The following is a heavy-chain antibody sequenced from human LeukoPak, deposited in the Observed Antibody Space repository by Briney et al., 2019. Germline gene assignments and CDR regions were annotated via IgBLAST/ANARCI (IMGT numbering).Heavy chain of an antibody. CDR3: ARTIYSGYDEDYGMDV. J-gene: IGHJ6*02. D-gene: IGHD5-12*01. V-gene: IGHV3-48*03. CDR2: ISSSGSTI. CDR1: GFTFSSYE. Sequence: GGSLRLSCAASGFTFSSYEMNWVRQAPGKGLEWVSYISSSGSTIYYADSVKGRFTICRDNAKNSLYLQMNSLRAEDTAVYYCARTIYSGYDEDYGMDVWGQGTTVTVSS.